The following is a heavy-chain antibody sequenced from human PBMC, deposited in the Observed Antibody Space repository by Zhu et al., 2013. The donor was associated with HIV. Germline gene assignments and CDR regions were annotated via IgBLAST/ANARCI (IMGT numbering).Heavy chain of an antibody. D-gene: IGHD1-26*01. CDR2: INAGNGNT. J-gene: IGHJ4*02. Sequence: QVQLVQSGAEVKKPGSSVKVSCKASGYTFTSYAMHWVRQAPGQRLEWMGWINAGNGNTKYSQKFQGRVTITRDTSASTAYMELSSLRSEDTAVYYCARVGANSGSYSTPHVFDYWGQGTLVTVSS. CDR1: GYTFTSYA. V-gene: IGHV1-3*01. CDR3: ARVGANSGSYSTPHVFDY.